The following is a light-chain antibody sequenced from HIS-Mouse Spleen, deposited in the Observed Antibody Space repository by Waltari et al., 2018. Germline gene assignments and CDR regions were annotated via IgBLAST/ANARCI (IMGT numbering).Light chain of an antibody. Sequence: QSVLTQPPSASGTPGQRVTISCSGSSSHIGSNYVYWYQQLPGTAPKLLISRNNRRPSGVPDRFSGSKSGTSASLAISGLRSEDEADYYCAAWDDSLSGRVFGGGTKLTVL. J-gene: IGLJ3*02. V-gene: IGLV1-47*01. CDR2: RNN. CDR1: SSHIGSNY. CDR3: AAWDDSLSGRV.